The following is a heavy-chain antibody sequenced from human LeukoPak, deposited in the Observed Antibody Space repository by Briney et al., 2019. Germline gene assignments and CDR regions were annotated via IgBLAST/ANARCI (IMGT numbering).Heavy chain of an antibody. Sequence: GGSLRLSCAASGFTFSSYAMHWVRQAPGKGLEWVAVISYDGSNKYYADSVKGRFTISRDNSKNTLYLQMNSLRAEDTAVYYCARDLRTDPGAYWGQGTLVTVSS. CDR1: GFTFSSYA. CDR2: ISYDGSNK. D-gene: IGHD1-14*01. J-gene: IGHJ4*02. V-gene: IGHV3-30-3*01. CDR3: ARDLRTDPGAY.